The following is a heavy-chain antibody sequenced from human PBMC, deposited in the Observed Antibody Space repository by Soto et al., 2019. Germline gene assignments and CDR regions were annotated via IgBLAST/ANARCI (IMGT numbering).Heavy chain of an antibody. V-gene: IGHV3-23*01. D-gene: IGHD3-22*01. Sequence: GGSLRLSCAASGFTFSSYAMSWVRQAPGKGLEWVSAISGSGGSTYYADSVKGRFTISRDNSKNTLYLQMNSLRAEDTAVYYCAKDFYYDSSGYYPFDYWGQGTLVTVS. CDR3: AKDFYYDSSGYYPFDY. CDR1: GFTFSSYA. CDR2: ISGSGGST. J-gene: IGHJ4*02.